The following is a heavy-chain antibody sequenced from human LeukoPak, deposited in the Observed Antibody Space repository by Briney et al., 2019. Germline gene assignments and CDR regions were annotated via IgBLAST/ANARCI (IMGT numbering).Heavy chain of an antibody. J-gene: IGHJ3*01. CDR2: ITNSGDSL. CDR1: GFTFSPYA. D-gene: IGHD5-12*01. V-gene: IGHV3-23*01. Sequence: GGSLRLSCAASGFTFSPYAMTWVRQAPGKGLEWVSGITNSGDSLYYADSVKGRFTISRDNSKNTLYLQMNSLRAEDTAVYYCARLMSGHDSDPWGRGTMVTVSS. CDR3: ARLMSGHDSDP.